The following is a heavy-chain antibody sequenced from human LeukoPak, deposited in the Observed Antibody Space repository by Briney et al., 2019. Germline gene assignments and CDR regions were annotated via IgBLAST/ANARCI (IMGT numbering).Heavy chain of an antibody. CDR2: IRYDGSNE. D-gene: IGHD2-15*01. CDR3: AKVMPPGRIRFYSYYMDV. V-gene: IGHV3-30*02. Sequence: PGGSLRLSCAASGFSFSGYGMHWVRQAPGKGLEWVAFIRYDGSNEYYADSVKGRFIISRDKSKNTLSLQMNGLRVEDTAVYYRAKVMPPGRIRFYSYYMDVWGKGTTVSVS. CDR1: GFSFSGYG. J-gene: IGHJ6*03.